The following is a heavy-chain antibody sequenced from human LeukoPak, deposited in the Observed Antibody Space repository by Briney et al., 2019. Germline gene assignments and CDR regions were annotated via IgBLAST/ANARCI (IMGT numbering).Heavy chain of an antibody. V-gene: IGHV1-2*02. Sequence: ASVKVSCKASGYTFTGYYIHWVRQAPGQGREWMGWINPNTGGTNYEQKFQGRVTMTRDTSISTAYMELSSLKSDDTAVYYCARDRPIDYWGQGTLVTVSS. CDR1: GYTFTGYY. CDR2: INPNTGGT. CDR3: ARDRPIDY. J-gene: IGHJ4*02.